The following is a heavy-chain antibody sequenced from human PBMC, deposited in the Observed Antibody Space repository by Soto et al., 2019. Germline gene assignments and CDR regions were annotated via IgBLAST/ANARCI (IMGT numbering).Heavy chain of an antibody. Sequence: ESLKISCKGSGYSFTSYWIGWVRQMPGKGLEWMGIIYPGDSDTRYSPSFQGQVTISADKSISTAYLQWSSLKASDTAMYYCARARYYDFWSGYSGNYYYGMDVWGQGTTVNVSS. CDR3: ARARYYDFWSGYSGNYYYGMDV. J-gene: IGHJ6*02. CDR1: GYSFTSYW. V-gene: IGHV5-51*01. CDR2: IYPGDSDT. D-gene: IGHD3-3*01.